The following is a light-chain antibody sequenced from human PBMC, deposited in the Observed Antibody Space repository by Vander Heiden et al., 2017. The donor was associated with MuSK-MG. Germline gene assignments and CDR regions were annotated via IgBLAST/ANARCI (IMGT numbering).Light chain of an antibody. CDR2: RDN. J-gene: IGLJ2*01. CDR3: QVWDNNSVI. CDR1: NIGNKN. Sequence: DELTPPLPVSVALGQTARITCGASNIGNKNVHWYQQKPGQAPLLLIHRDNNRPSGVPERFSGSNPGNPATLIITGVQAGDEADYFCQVWDNNSVIFGGGTRLTVL. V-gene: IGLV3-9*01.